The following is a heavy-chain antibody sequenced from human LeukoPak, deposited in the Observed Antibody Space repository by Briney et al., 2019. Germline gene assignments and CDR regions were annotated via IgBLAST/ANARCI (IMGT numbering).Heavy chain of an antibody. CDR3: ATGSPYDFWSGCIN. CDR1: GGTFSSYA. V-gene: IGHV1-69*13. CDR2: IIPIFGTA. J-gene: IGHJ4*02. Sequence: SVKVSCKASGGTFSSYAISWVRQAPGQGLEWMGGIIPIFGTANYAQKFQGRVTITADESTSTAYMELSSLRSEDTAVYYCATGSPYDFWSGCINWGQGTLVTVSS. D-gene: IGHD3-3*01.